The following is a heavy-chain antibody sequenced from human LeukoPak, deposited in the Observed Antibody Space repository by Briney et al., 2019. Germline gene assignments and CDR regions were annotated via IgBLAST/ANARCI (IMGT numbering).Heavy chain of an antibody. CDR2: ISWRNIDI. J-gene: IGHJ6*03. Sequence: PGGSLRLSCVASGFTLSSYNMKWVRQAPGKRLEWVSSISWRNIDIEYADSVTGRFTISRDNDKKSLYLQMNSLRVEDTAVYYCARVYSSTWYSGYLHMDVWGKGTTVTVSS. D-gene: IGHD6-13*01. CDR3: ARVYSSTWYSGYLHMDV. V-gene: IGHV3-21*01. CDR1: GFTLSSYN.